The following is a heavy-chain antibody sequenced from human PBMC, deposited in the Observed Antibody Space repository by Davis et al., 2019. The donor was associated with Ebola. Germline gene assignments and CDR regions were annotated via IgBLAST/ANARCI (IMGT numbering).Heavy chain of an antibody. CDR3: ATLRRTITGMDDGFDI. CDR2: IFPGDSDI. V-gene: IGHV5-51*01. D-gene: IGHD1-20*01. J-gene: IGHJ3*02. Sequence: KVSCKGSGYSFHSYWIGWVRQMPGKGLEWMGIIFPGDSDIRYSPSFQGQVTISADKSAKTAFLQWSSLKASDTAIYYCATLRRTITGMDDGFDIWGQGTMVTVSS. CDR1: GYSFHSYW.